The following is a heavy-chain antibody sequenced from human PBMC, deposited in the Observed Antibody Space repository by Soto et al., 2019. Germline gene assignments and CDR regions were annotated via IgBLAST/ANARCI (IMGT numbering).Heavy chain of an antibody. V-gene: IGHV1-69*13. CDR2: TIPIFGTA. CDR1: GGTFSSYA. Sequence: SVKVSCKASGGTFSSYAISWVRQAPGQGLEWMGGTIPIFGTANYAQKFQGRVTITADESASTAYMELSSLRSEDTAVYYCARAWVGYCSSTSCYSNWFDPWGQGTLVTV. CDR3: ARAWVGYCSSTSCYSNWFDP. D-gene: IGHD2-2*02. J-gene: IGHJ5*02.